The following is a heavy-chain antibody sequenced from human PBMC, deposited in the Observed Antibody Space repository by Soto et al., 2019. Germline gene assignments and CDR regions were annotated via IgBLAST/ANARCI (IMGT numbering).Heavy chain of an antibody. J-gene: IGHJ5*02. V-gene: IGHV1-69*01. CDR2: IIPIFGTA. CDR1: GGTFSSYA. Sequence: QVQLVQSGAEVKKPGSSVKVSCKASGGTFSSYAISWVRQAPGQGLEWMGGIIPIFGTANYAQKFQGRVTDTEDESTSTAYMELSSLRSEDTAVDYCGRDRGDFDSGGWFDHWGQGTLVTVSS. CDR3: GRDRGDFDSGGWFDH. D-gene: IGHD3-10*01.